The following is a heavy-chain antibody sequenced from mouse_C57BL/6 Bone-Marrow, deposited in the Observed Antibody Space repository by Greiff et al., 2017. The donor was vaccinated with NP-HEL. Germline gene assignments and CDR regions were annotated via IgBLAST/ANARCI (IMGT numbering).Heavy chain of an antibody. D-gene: IGHD2-14*01. CDR3: ARGYRGYFDD. CDR2: IYPRSGNT. V-gene: IGHV1-81*01. Sequence: VQLQESGAELARPGASVKLSCTASGYTFTSYGISWVKQRTGQGLEWIGEIYPRSGNTYYNEKFKGKATLTADKSSSTVYMELRSLTAEDSAVYVCARGYRGYFDDWGQGTTLTVSS. CDR1: GYTFTSYG. J-gene: IGHJ2*01.